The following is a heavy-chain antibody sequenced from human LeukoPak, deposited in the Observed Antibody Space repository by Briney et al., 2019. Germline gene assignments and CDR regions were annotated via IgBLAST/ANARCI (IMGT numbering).Heavy chain of an antibody. Sequence: ASVNVSCKASGYTFTGYYMHWVRQAPGQGLEWMGWINPNSCETYYAQTFQGRVTMTRDTSISTAYMELSRLRSDDTAVYYFARDLPWQVRYFDYWGQGTLVTVSS. V-gene: IGHV1-2*02. J-gene: IGHJ4*02. CDR1: GYTFTGYY. D-gene: IGHD6-19*01. CDR2: INPNSCET. CDR3: ARDLPWQVRYFDY.